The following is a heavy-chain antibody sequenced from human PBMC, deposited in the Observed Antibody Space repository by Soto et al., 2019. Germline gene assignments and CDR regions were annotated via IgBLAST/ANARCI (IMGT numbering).Heavy chain of an antibody. J-gene: IGHJ6*02. V-gene: IGHV5-10-1*01. Sequence: GESLKISCKGSGYSFTSYWISWVRQMPGKGLEWMGRIDPSDSYTNYSPSFQGHVTISADKSISTAYLQWSSLKASDTAMYYCARVEMATIPYYYGMDVWGQGTTVTVSS. D-gene: IGHD5-12*01. CDR1: GYSFTSYW. CDR3: ARVEMATIPYYYGMDV. CDR2: IDPSDSYT.